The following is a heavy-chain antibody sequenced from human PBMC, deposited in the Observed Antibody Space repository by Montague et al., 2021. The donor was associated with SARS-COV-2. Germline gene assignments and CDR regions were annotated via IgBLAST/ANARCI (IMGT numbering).Heavy chain of an antibody. CDR2: IYHTGST. CDR3: ARDRGWGSRGAGYIDL. V-gene: IGHV4-31*03. CDR1: GGSITSGGYY. J-gene: IGHJ2*01. Sequence: TLSLTCTVSGGSITSGGYYWTWIRQHPGKGLEWIGYIYHTGSTYYXXXLQSRLRTSVDTSKNEFSLTLTSVTAADTAIYYCARDRGWGSRGAGYIDLWGRGTLVTASS. D-gene: IGHD2-21*01.